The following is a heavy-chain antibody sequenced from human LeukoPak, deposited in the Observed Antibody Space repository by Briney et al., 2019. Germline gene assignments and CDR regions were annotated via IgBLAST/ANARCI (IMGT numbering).Heavy chain of an antibody. CDR1: GFTFSSYA. V-gene: IGHV3-23*01. D-gene: IGHD2-2*01. CDR2: TGSTGVST. J-gene: IGHJ4*02. CDR3: AKDPGVVPAHYFDY. Sequence: GGSLRLSCAASGFTFSSYALNWVRQAPGKGLEWVSGTGSTGVSTFYADSVKGRFTVSRDNSKNTLSLQMNSLRAEDTAVYYCAKDPGVVPAHYFDYWGQGTLVTVSS.